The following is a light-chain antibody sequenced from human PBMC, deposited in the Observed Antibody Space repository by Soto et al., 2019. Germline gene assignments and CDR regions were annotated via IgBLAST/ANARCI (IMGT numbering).Light chain of an antibody. V-gene: IGKV1-9*01. CDR2: SAS. Sequence: DIQLTQSPSFLSASVGDRVTITCRASQGISSYLAWYQQKPGQAPKLLIYSASTLQSGVPSRFSGSGSGPDFTLSISSLQTEDFGTYYCQQANSFPWTFGQGTKVDI. J-gene: IGKJ1*01. CDR3: QQANSFPWT. CDR1: QGISSY.